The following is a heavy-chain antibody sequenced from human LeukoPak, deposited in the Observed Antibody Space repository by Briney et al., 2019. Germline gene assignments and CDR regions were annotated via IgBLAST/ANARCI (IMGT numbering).Heavy chain of an antibody. CDR2: IYYSGST. D-gene: IGHD2-15*01. CDR3: ARGAPAVVAAAIMDV. CDR1: GGSISSYY. Sequence: PSGTLSLTCTVSGGSISSYYWSWIRQPPGKGLEWIGYIYYSGSTNYNPSLKSRVTISVDTSKNQFSLKLSSVTAADTAVYYCARGAPAVVAAAIMDVWGKGTTVTVSS. V-gene: IGHV4-59*01. J-gene: IGHJ6*04.